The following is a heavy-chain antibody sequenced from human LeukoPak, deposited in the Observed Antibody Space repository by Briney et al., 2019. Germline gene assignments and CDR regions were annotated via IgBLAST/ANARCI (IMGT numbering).Heavy chain of an antibody. D-gene: IGHD5-18*01. CDR3: ARKAYSYGYALDS. Sequence: SQTLSLTCTVSGGSISSGGYYWSWIRQHPGKGLEWIGYIYYSGSTYYNPSLKSRVTISVDTSKNQFSLKLSSVTAADTAVYYCARKAYSYGYALDSWGQGTLVTVSS. J-gene: IGHJ4*02. CDR2: IYYSGST. V-gene: IGHV4-31*03. CDR1: GGSISSGGYY.